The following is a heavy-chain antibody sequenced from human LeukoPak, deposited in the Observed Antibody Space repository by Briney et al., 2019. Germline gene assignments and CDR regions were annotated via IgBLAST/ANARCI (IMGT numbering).Heavy chain of an antibody. D-gene: IGHD2/OR15-2a*01. CDR3: TRGISYTMNI. Sequence: GGSLRLSCAASGSGFAFAGAWMHWVRQVPGKGPEWVSLISADVIRTTYADSVKGRFIISRDNAKNTLYLQMSSLRAEDTAVYYCTRGISYTMNIWGQGTTVTVSS. CDR1: GSGFAFAGAW. V-gene: IGHV3-74*01. CDR2: ISADVIRT. J-gene: IGHJ6*02.